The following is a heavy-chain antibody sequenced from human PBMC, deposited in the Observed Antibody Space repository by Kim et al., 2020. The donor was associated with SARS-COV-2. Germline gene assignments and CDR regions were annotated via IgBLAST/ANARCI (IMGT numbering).Heavy chain of an antibody. D-gene: IGHD4-17*01. J-gene: IGHJ6*02. V-gene: IGHV4-34*01. CDR1: GGSFSGYY. CDR2: INHSGST. Sequence: SETLSLTCAVYGGSFSGYYWSWIRQPPGKGLEWIGEINHSGSTNYNPSLKSRVTISVDTSKNQFSLKLSSVTAADTAVYYCARARTTVINYRYYYYYGMDVWGQGTTVTVSS. CDR3: ARARTTVINYRYYYYYGMDV.